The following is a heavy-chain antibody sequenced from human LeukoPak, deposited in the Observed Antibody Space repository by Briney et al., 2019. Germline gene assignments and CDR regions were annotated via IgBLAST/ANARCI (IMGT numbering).Heavy chain of an antibody. Sequence: PSETLSLTYTVSGGSISSSSYYWGWIRQPPGKGLEWIGSIYYSGSTYYNPSLESRVTISVDTSKNQFSLKLSSVTAADTAVYYCARLVLMVYATIDYWGQGTLVTVSS. CDR3: ARLVLMVYATIDY. D-gene: IGHD2-8*01. J-gene: IGHJ4*02. V-gene: IGHV4-39*01. CDR2: IYYSGST. CDR1: GGSISSSSYY.